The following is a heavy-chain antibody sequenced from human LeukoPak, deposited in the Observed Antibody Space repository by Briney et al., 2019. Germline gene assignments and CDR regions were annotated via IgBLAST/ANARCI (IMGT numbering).Heavy chain of an antibody. Sequence: SVKVSCKASGGTFITYAVSWVRQAPGQGLEWMGGIIPIFGKADYAQKFQDRVTINADEYTSTAYMELSRLRYEDRALYECARAGEYCSGGSCYSGVYFDYWGQGTLVTVSS. CDR3: ARAGEYCSGGSCYSGVYFDY. V-gene: IGHV1-69*01. D-gene: IGHD2-15*01. CDR1: GGTFITYA. CDR2: IIPIFGKA. J-gene: IGHJ4*02.